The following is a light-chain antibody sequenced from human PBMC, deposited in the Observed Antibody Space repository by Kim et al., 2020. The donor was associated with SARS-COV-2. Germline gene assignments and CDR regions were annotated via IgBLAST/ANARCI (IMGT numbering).Light chain of an antibody. CDR1: KLGDKY. CDR3: KAGDSSTVV. Sequence: SYELTQPPSVSVSPGQTASITCSGDKLGDKYACWYQQKPGQSPVLVIYQDSKRPSGIPERFSGSNSGNTATLTISGTQAMVEADYYFKAGDSSTVV. J-gene: IGLJ2*01. CDR2: QDS. V-gene: IGLV3-1*01.